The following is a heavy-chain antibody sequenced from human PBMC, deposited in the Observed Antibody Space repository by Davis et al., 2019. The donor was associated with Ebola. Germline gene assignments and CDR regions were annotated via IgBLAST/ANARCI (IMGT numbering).Heavy chain of an antibody. V-gene: IGHV4-34*01. CDR3: ARDSGWLQSTYFDY. CDR1: GGSFSGYY. J-gene: IGHJ4*02. D-gene: IGHD5-24*01. CDR2: INHSGST. Sequence: SETLSLTCAVYGGSFSGYYWSWNRQPPGKGLEWIGEINHSGSTNYNPSLKSRVTISVDTSKNQFSLKLSSVTAADTAVYYCARDSGWLQSTYFDYWGQGTLVTVSS.